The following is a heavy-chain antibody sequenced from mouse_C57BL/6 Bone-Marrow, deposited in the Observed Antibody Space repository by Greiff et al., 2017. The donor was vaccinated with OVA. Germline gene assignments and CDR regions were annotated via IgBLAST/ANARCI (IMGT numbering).Heavy chain of an antibody. D-gene: IGHD1-1*01. CDR2: ISYDGSN. V-gene: IGHV3-6*01. CDR3: ARDRNYGSST. CDR1: GYSITSGYY. Sequence: EVQLQESGPGLVKPSQSLSLTCSVTGYSITSGYYWNWIRQFPGNKLEWMGYISYDGSNNYNPSLKNRISITRDTSKNQFFLKLNSVTTEDTATYYCARDRNYGSSTWGQGTSVTVSS. J-gene: IGHJ4*01.